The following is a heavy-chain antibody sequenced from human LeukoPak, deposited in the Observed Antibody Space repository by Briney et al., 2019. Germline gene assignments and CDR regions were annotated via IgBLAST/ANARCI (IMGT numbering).Heavy chain of an antibody. Sequence: GGSLRLSCVVSGFTFNNYWMSWVRQAPGKGLEWVANIKQDGSEKYYVDSVKGRFTISRDNAKNSLYLQMNSPRAEDTAVYYCARLISGVIYDSSVYNRRTYYFDYWGQGTLVAVSS. D-gene: IGHD3-22*01. CDR1: GFTFNNYW. V-gene: IGHV3-7*01. CDR2: IKQDGSEK. CDR3: ARLISGVIYDSSVYNRRTYYFDY. J-gene: IGHJ4*02.